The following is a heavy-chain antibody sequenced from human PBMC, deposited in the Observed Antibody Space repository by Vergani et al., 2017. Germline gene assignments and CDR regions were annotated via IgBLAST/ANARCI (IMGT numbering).Heavy chain of an antibody. J-gene: IGHJ4*02. V-gene: IGHV3-30*03. Sequence: QVHLVESGGGVVQPGRSLRLSCVVSGFTSSYYGMHWVRQAPGKGLEWVAVISYDGTQKYYADSVKGRFTISRDNSKNTLYLQMNSLRVEDTAVYYCGRRSDNYNWGQGTLVTVSS. CDR1: GFTSSYYG. CDR2: ISYDGTQK. CDR3: GRRSDNYN. D-gene: IGHD5-24*01.